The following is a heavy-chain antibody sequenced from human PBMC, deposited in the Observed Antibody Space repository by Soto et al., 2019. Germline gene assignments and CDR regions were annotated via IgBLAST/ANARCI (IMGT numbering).Heavy chain of an antibody. CDR2: VSHDGRKT. Sequence: VQLVESGGGVVQPGRSLRLSCAASGFTFSDYAMHWVRQAPGKGLEWVAVVSHDGRKTHYADSVKGRFTISRDSSKNTVSLEMTSLIAEDTAVYYCAKGGRQWLVTSDFNYLGQGALVTVSS. CDR3: AKGGRQWLVTSDFNY. J-gene: IGHJ4*02. D-gene: IGHD6-19*01. CDR1: GFTFSDYA. V-gene: IGHV3-30*18.